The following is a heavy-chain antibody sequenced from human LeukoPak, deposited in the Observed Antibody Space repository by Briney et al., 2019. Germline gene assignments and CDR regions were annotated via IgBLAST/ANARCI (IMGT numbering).Heavy chain of an antibody. J-gene: IGHJ4*02. CDR1: GFTFSSYE. CDR2: ISYDGSNK. CDR3: ARTDRQLVESGDFFDY. D-gene: IGHD6-6*01. Sequence: GGSLRLSCAASGFTFSSYEMNWVRQAPGKGLEWVAVISYDGSNKYYADSVKGRFTISRDNSKNTLYLQMNSLRAEDTAVYYCARTDRQLVESGDFFDYWGQGTLVTVSS. V-gene: IGHV3-30*01.